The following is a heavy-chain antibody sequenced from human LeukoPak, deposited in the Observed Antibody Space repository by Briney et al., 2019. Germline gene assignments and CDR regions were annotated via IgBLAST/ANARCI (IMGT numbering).Heavy chain of an antibody. Sequence: PSETLSLTCTVSGGSISSYYWSWIRQPPGKGLEWIGYIYYSGSTNFNPSLKSRVTISVATSKNQFSLKLSSATAADTAVYYCARSRDGYKAPYFDPWGQGTLVTVSS. CDR3: ARSRDGYKAPYFDP. V-gene: IGHV4-59*08. D-gene: IGHD5-24*01. CDR1: GGSISSYY. CDR2: IYYSGST. J-gene: IGHJ5*02.